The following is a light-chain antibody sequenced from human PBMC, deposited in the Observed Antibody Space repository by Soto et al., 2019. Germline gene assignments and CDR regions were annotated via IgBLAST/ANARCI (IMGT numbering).Light chain of an antibody. CDR3: QKYNSAPWT. CDR1: QGISNY. J-gene: IGKJ1*01. V-gene: IGKV1-27*01. CDR2: TAS. Sequence: DIQMTQSPSSLSASAGARVPITCRASQGISNYLAWYQQRPGKVPKLLIYTASTLQSGVPSRFSGSGSGAEFTLTISSLQPEDVATYYCQKYNSAPWTFGQGTKVDI.